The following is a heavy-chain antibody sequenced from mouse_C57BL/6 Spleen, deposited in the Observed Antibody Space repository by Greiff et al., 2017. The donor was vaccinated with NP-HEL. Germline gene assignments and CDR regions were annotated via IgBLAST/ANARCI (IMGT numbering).Heavy chain of an antibody. D-gene: IGHD1-1*01. CDR1: GYSFTSYY. CDR2: IYPGSGNT. Sequence: VQLQQSGPELVKPGASVKISCKASGYSFTSYYIHWVKQRPGQGLEWIGWIYPGSGNTKYNEKFKGKATLTADTSSSTAYMQLSSLTSEDSAVYYCAREAITTANYLVYGGQGTTLTVSS. V-gene: IGHV1-66*01. J-gene: IGHJ2*01. CDR3: AREAITTANYLVY.